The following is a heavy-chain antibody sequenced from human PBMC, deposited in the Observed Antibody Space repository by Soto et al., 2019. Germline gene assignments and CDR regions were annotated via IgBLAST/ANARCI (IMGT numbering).Heavy chain of an antibody. J-gene: IGHJ4*02. CDR2: IYSNDNT. CDR3: ASVHDY. V-gene: IGHV4-39*01. Sequence: SETLSLTCTVSGGSISSGGYYWGWVRQSPGKGLEWIGTIYSNDNTHYNPSLLSRVTIPVDTSKNEFSLKLNSVTAADTAVYYCASVHDYWGKRPLVTVSS. CDR1: GGSISSGGYY.